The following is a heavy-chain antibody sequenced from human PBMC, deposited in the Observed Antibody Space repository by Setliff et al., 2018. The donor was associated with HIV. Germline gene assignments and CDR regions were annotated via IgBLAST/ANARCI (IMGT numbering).Heavy chain of an antibody. J-gene: IGHJ4*02. CDR2: IYYSGST. D-gene: IGHD3-16*01. Sequence: LSLTCTVSGGSISSYYWSWIRQPPGKGLEWIGYIYYSGSTNYNPSLKSRVTISVDTSKNQFSLKLSSVTAADTAVYYCATIKPGGASFDNWGQGTLVTVSS. CDR3: ATIKPGGASFDN. V-gene: IGHV4-59*08. CDR1: GGSISSYY.